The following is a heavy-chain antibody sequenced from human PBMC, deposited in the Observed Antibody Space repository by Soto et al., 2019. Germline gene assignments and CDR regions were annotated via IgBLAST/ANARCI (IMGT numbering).Heavy chain of an antibody. CDR1: SASISSTDYT. CDR3: ARLYGYCIGTSCPAHYAMDV. V-gene: IGHV4-39*01. Sequence: SETLSLTCTVSSASISSTDYTWGWIRQPPGKGLECIGSIYYSGNTYSNPSPNSRVPVSVDTSKNQFSLKVTSVTAADTAVYYCARLYGYCIGTSCPAHYAMDVWGQGTTVT. J-gene: IGHJ6*02. D-gene: IGHD2-2*03. CDR2: IYYSGNT.